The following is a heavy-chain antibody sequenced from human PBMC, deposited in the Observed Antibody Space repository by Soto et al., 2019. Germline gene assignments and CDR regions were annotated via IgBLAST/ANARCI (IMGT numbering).Heavy chain of an antibody. CDR1: GFTFSSYA. V-gene: IGHV3-30-3*01. D-gene: IGHD6-13*01. Sequence: QVQLVESGGGVVQPGRSLRLSCAASGFTFSSYAMHWVRQAPGKGLEWVAVISYDGSNKYYADSVKGRFTISRDNSKNTLYLQMNSLRAEDTAVYYCARDGQGIAAAGTYFDYWGQGTLVTVSS. CDR2: ISYDGSNK. J-gene: IGHJ4*02. CDR3: ARDGQGIAAAGTYFDY.